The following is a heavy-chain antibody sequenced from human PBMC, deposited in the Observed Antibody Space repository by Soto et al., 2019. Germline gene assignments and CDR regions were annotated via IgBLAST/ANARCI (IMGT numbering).Heavy chain of an antibody. CDR3: ARGPNYYDSSGYLD. Sequence: GGSLRLSXAASGFTFSSYAMHWVRQAPGKGLEWVAVISYDGSNKYYADSVKGRFTISRDNSKNTLYLQMNSLRAEDTAVYYCARGPNYYDSSGYLDWGQGTLVTVSS. CDR1: GFTFSSYA. J-gene: IGHJ4*02. CDR2: ISYDGSNK. V-gene: IGHV3-30-3*01. D-gene: IGHD3-22*01.